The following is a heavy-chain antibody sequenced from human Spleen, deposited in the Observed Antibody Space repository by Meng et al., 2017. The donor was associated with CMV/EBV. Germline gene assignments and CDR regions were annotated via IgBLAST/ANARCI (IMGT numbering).Heavy chain of an antibody. CDR1: GFSLSNYF. CDR3: ARGSFRVQTLY. Sequence: GESLKISCEVSGFSLSNYFMSWIRQAPGKGLEWISFIDNSGTITFYADSVKGRFTISRDNAKNSLFLQMNSLRDEDTAVYYCARGSFRVQTLYWGQGTLVTVSS. CDR2: IDNSGTIT. J-gene: IGHJ4*02. V-gene: IGHV3-11*04. D-gene: IGHD3-10*01.